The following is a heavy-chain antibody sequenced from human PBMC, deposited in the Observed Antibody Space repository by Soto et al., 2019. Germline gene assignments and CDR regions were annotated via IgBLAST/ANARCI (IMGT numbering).Heavy chain of an antibody. V-gene: IGHV1-18*01. J-gene: IGHJ4*02. CDR1: GYTFTSSG. CDR3: ARDLTPGLVDH. D-gene: IGHD3-9*01. Sequence: QVQLVQSGAEVKKPGASVKFSCKASGYTFTSSGISWVRKAPAQGLEWMGWISAYNGNTNYAQKLQGRVPMTTDTSTSTAYMELRSLRSDDTAVYYCARDLTPGLVDHWGQGTLVTVSS. CDR2: ISAYNGNT.